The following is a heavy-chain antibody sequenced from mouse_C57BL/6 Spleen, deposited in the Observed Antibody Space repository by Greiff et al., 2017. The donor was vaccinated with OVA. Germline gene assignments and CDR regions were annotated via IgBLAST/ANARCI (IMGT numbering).Heavy chain of an antibody. CDR2: IYPGDGDT. Sequence: VKLQESGPELVKPGASVKISCKASGYAFSSSWMNWVKQRPGKGLEWIGRIYPGDGDTNYNGKFKGKATLTADKSSSTAYMQLSSLTSEDSAVYFCARGSLGMDYWGQGTSVTVSS. J-gene: IGHJ4*01. CDR3: ARGSLGMDY. CDR1: GYAFSSSW. V-gene: IGHV1-82*01.